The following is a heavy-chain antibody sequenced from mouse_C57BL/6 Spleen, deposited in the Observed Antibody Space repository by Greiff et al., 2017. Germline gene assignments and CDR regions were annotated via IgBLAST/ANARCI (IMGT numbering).Heavy chain of an antibody. Sequence: QVQLQQSGPGLVQPSQSLSITCTVSGFSLTSYGVHWVRQSPGKGLGWLGVIWGGGSTDYNAAFISRLSISKDNTKSQVFFKMNSLQADDTAIYYCASSYYSNYVGFAYWGQGTLVTVSA. CDR2: IWGGGST. V-gene: IGHV2-2*01. CDR1: GFSLTSYG. CDR3: ASSYYSNYVGFAY. J-gene: IGHJ3*01. D-gene: IGHD2-5*01.